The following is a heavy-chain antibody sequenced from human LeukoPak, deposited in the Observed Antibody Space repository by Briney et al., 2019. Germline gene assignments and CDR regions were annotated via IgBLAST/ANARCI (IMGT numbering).Heavy chain of an antibody. CDR3: ARGIAARPVDY. CDR1: GGSICSGGYY. V-gene: IGHV4-30-2*01. J-gene: IGHJ4*02. D-gene: IGHD6-6*01. CDR2: IYHSGST. Sequence: SETLSLTCTVSGGSICSGGYYWSWIRQPPGKGLEWIGYIYHSGSTYYNPSLKSRVTISVDRSKNQFSLKLSSVTAADTAVYYCARGIAARPVDYWGQGTLVTVSS.